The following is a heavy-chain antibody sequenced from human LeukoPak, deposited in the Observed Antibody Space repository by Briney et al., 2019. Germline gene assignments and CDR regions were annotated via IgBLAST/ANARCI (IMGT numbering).Heavy chain of an antibody. J-gene: IGHJ3*02. V-gene: IGHV1-69*04. Sequence: ASVKVSCKASGSTFSSYAISWVRQAPGQGLEWMGRIIPILGIANYAQKFQGRVTITADKSTSTAYMELSSLRSEDTAVYYCARGPLLGNAFDIWGQGTMVTVSS. CDR1: GSTFSSYA. CDR2: IIPILGIA. CDR3: ARGPLLGNAFDI. D-gene: IGHD3-10*01.